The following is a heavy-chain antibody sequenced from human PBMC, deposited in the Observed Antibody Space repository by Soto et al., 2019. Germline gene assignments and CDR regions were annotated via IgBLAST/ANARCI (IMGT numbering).Heavy chain of an antibody. CDR2: IYPGDSDT. CDR1: GYSFTSNW. CDR3: ARPLLVGFTPHYFDY. V-gene: IGHV5-51*01. J-gene: IGHJ4*02. Sequence: GESLKISCKGSGYSFTSNWIGWVRQMPGKGLEWMGIIYPGDSDTRYSPSFQGQVTISADKSISTAYLQWSSLKASDTAIFYCARPLLVGFTPHYFDYWGQGTLVTVSS. D-gene: IGHD1-26*01.